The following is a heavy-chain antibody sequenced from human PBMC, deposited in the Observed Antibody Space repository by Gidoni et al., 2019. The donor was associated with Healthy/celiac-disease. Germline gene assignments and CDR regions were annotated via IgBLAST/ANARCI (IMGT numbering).Heavy chain of an antibody. CDR1: GFTFSSSA. D-gene: IGHD3-9*01. CDR2: ISYDGSNK. CDR3: AKDYDILTGYYNVFDI. V-gene: IGHV3-30-3*01. Sequence: QVQLVESGGGVVQPGRSLRLSCAASGFTFSSSAMHWVRQAPGKGLEWVAVISYDGSNKYYADSVKGRFTISRDNSKNTLYLQMNSLRAEDTAVYYCAKDYDILTGYYNVFDIWGQGTMVTVSS. J-gene: IGHJ3*02.